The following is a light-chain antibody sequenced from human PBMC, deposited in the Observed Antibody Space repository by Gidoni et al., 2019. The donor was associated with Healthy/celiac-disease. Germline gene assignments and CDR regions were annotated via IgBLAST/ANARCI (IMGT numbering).Light chain of an antibody. CDR3: QQYGSSPYT. CDR1: QSVSSSY. CDR2: GAS. J-gene: IGKJ2*01. Sequence: EIVLTQSPGTLSLSPGERATLSCRASQSVSSSYLAWYQQKPGQAPRLLIYGASSRATGIPDRFSGGGSGTDFTLTISRLEPEDFAVYYCQQYGSSPYTFXQXTKLEIK. V-gene: IGKV3-20*01.